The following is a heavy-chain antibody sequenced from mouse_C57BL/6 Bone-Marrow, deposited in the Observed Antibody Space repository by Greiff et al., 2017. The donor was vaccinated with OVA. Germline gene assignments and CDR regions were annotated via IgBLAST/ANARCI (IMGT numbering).Heavy chain of an antibody. Sequence: VQLQQSGAELVRPGSSVKMSCKTSGYTFTSYGINWVKQRPGQGLEWIGYIYIGNGYTEYNEKFKGKATLTSDTSSSTAYMQLSSLTSEDSAIYFCARSKVYDGSSYEYFDVWGTGTTVTVSS. V-gene: IGHV1-58*01. CDR3: ARSKVYDGSSYEYFDV. CDR1: GYTFTSYG. CDR2: IYIGNGYT. J-gene: IGHJ1*03. D-gene: IGHD1-1*01.